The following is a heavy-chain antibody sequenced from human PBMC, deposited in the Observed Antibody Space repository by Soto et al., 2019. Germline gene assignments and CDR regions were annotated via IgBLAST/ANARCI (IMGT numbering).Heavy chain of an antibody. D-gene: IGHD4-17*01. CDR2: IYYSGST. V-gene: IGHV4-39*02. CDR3: ARDYGYYGGNWFDP. CDR1: GGSISSSSYY. Sequence: SETLSLTCTVSGGSISSSSYYWGWIRQPPGKGLEWIGSIYYSGSTYYNPSLKSRVTISVDTSKNQFSLKLSSVTAADTAVYYCARDYGYYGGNWFDPWGQGTLVTVSS. J-gene: IGHJ5*02.